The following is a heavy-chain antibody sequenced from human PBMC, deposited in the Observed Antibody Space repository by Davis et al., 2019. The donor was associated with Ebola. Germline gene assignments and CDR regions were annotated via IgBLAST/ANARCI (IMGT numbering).Heavy chain of an antibody. CDR2: ISSSGNTI. J-gene: IGHJ6*02. V-gene: IGHV3-11*01. CDR3: AKDIAVAIPGYGMDV. D-gene: IGHD6-19*01. CDR1: GFTFSDYY. Sequence: GESLKISCAASGFTFSDYYMSWIRQAPGKGLEWVSYISSSGNTIYYADSVKGRFTISRDNAKNSLYLQMNSLRAEDTALYYCAKDIAVAIPGYGMDVWGQGTTVTVSS.